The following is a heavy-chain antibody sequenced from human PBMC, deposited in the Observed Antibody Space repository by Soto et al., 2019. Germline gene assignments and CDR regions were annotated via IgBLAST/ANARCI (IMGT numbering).Heavy chain of an antibody. Sequence: GASVKVSCKASGFSFTGHYIHWLRQAPGQGLEWMGWINAHSGGTEYAQKFQGRVTLTRDTSIATAYLTLTSLTSDDTDLYYCAKALPRQLVYWLDPSGQGT. CDR2: INAHSGGT. CDR1: GFSFTGHY. CDR3: AKALPRQLVYWLDP. V-gene: IGHV1-2*02. D-gene: IGHD6-6*01. J-gene: IGHJ5*02.